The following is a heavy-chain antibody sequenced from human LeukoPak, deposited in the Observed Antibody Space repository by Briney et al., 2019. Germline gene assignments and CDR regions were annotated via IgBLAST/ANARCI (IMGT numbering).Heavy chain of an antibody. D-gene: IGHD6-6*01. CDR3: ASAGGDSRSPLPFYY. V-gene: IGHV3-7*03. CDR2: IKQDGSEK. Sequence: GGSLRLSCAASGFTFGSYWMSWVRQAPGKGLEWVANIKQDGSEKYYVDSVKGRFTISRDNAENSLSLQMNSLRAGDTAVYYCASAGGDSRSPLPFYYWGQGTLVTVSS. J-gene: IGHJ4*02. CDR1: GFTFGSYW.